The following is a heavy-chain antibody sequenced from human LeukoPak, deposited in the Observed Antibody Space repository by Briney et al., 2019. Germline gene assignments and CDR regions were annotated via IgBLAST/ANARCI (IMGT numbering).Heavy chain of an antibody. J-gene: IGHJ4*02. CDR2: IRYDGSNK. CDR3: ARGDVAPYYFDY. V-gene: IGHV3-30*02. Sequence: VGSLRLSCAASGFTFSSYGMHWVRQAPGKGLEWVAFIRYDGSNKYYAVSVKGRFTISRDNSKNTLYLQMGSLRAEDMAVYYCARGDVAPYYFDYWGQGTLVTVSS. D-gene: IGHD2-15*01. CDR1: GFTFSSYG.